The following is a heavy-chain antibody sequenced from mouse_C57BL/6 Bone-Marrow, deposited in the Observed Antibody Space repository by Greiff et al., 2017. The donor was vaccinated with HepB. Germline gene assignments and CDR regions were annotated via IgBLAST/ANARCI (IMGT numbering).Heavy chain of an antibody. D-gene: IGHD3-1*01. Sequence: QVQLQQSGAELARPGASVKLSCKASGYTFTSYGIRWVKQRPGQGLEWIGEIYPRSGNTYYNEKFKGKATLTADKSSSTAYMELRSLTSEDSAVYFCARRALYYFGDRGKGTTLTAAS. J-gene: IGHJ2*01. CDR1: GYTFTSYG. CDR3: ARRALYYFGD. V-gene: IGHV1-81*01. CDR2: IYPRSGNT.